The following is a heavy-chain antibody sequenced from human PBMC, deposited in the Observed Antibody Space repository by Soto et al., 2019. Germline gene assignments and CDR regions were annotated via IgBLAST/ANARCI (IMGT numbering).Heavy chain of an antibody. CDR1: GGTFSRYA. D-gene: IGHD6-19*01. V-gene: IGHV1-69*12. CDR2: IIPIFGTA. J-gene: IGHJ6*02. Sequence: QVQLVQSGAEVKKPGSSVKVSCKASGGTFSRYAISWVRQAPGQGLEWMGGIIPIFGTANYAQKFQGRVTITADESTSTAYMELSSLRSEDTAVYYCATHSSGSGSYYYGMDVWGQGTTVTVSS. CDR3: ATHSSGSGSYYYGMDV.